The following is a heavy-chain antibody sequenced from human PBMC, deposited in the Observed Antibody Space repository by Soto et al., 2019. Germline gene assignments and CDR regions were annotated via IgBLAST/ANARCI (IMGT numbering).Heavy chain of an antibody. CDR2: ISHGGSYK. CDR3: TRDNGDLVVVTARSGHGLDP. CDR1: GFNFSDHG. Sequence: GGSLRLSCVASGFNFSDHGIHWVRQAPGKGLEWVAGISHGGSYKHYGDSVRGRFAISRDNSMSTVYLEMNSLRPDDTALYYCTRDNGDLVVVTARSGHGLDPWGRGTIVTVSS. V-gene: IGHV3-30*03. J-gene: IGHJ5*01. D-gene: IGHD2-21*02.